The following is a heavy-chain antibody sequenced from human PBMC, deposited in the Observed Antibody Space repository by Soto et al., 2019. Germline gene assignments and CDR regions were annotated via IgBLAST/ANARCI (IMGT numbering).Heavy chain of an antibody. J-gene: IGHJ5*02. CDR1: GYTFTTYG. CDR2: VSPYDGDT. Sequence: QVQLVQSGVEVKKPGASVKVSCKASGYTFTTYGISWVRQAPGQGLEWVGWVSPYDGDTNYADALQGRVTMTTDTSTTTAYMELRSLRSDVTSMYYCARDHGGSYQADSFDPWGQGTLVIVSS. CDR3: ARDHGGSYQADSFDP. V-gene: IGHV1-18*01. D-gene: IGHD1-26*01.